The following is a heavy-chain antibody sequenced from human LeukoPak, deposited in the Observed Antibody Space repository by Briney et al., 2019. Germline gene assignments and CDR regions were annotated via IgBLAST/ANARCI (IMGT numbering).Heavy chain of an antibody. D-gene: IGHD5-18*01. CDR2: ISYDGSNK. CDR1: GFTFSSYG. V-gene: IGHV3-30*18. J-gene: IGHJ3*02. Sequence: PGGSLRLSCVASGFTFSSYGMHWVRQAPGKGLEWVAVISYDGSNKYYADSVKGRFTISRDNSKNTLYLQMNSLRAEDTAVYYCAKGTAMVSDAFDIRGQGTMVTVSS. CDR3: AKGTAMVSDAFDI.